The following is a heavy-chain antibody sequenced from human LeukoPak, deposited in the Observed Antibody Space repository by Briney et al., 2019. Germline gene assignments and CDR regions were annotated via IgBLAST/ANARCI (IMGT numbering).Heavy chain of an antibody. J-gene: IGHJ4*02. CDR1: GGTFSSYA. CDR2: IIPIFGTA. D-gene: IGHD3-3*01. Sequence: SVKVSCKASGGTFSSYAISWVQQAPGQGLEWMGGIIPIFGTANYAQKFQGRVTITADESTSTAYMELSSLRSEDTAVYYCASPSGYYDFWSGYYYWGQGTLVTVSS. V-gene: IGHV1-69*13. CDR3: ASPSGYYDFWSGYYY.